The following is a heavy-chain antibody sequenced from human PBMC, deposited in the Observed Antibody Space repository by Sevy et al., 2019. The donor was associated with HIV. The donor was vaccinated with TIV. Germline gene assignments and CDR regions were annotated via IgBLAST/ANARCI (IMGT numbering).Heavy chain of an antibody. CDR2: IKQDGSEK. J-gene: IGHJ6*02. CDR1: DFTFSNYW. D-gene: IGHD6-19*01. V-gene: IGHV3-7*04. CDR3: ARGGGYYYYYAMDV. Sequence: GGSLRLSCAASDFTFSNYWMSWVRQTPGKGLEWVANIKQDGSEKYYVDSVKGRFTISRDNAKNSLYLQMNSRRGEDTALYYCARGGGYYYYYAMDVWGQGTTVTVSS.